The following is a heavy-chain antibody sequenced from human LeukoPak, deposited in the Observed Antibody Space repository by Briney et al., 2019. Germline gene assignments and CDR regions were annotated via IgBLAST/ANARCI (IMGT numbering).Heavy chain of an antibody. CDR1: GYTFSDYY. V-gene: IGHV1-2*02. CDR2: INPNSGGT. J-gene: IGHJ3*02. D-gene: IGHD3-9*01. CDR3: ARVVLRYFDWLLDSEMPFDI. Sequence: GASVKVSCKAFGYTFSDYYLHWVRQAPGQGLEWMGWINPNSGGTNYAQKFQGRVTMTRDTSISTAYMELSRLRSDDTAVYYCARVVLRYFDWLLDSEMPFDIWGQGTMVTVSS.